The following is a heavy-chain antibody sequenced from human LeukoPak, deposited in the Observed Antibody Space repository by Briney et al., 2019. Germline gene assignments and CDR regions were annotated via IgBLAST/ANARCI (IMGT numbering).Heavy chain of an antibody. CDR2: VFNNGGT. Sequence: SETLSLTCSVSGGSIGSYHWNWIRQPSGKGLEWIGIVFNNGGTKHDPSLKSRVAISVDTSKNQFALKLSSVTAADTAVYYCVASYGGYVLDYWGQGALVIVSS. CDR3: VASYGGYVLDY. D-gene: IGHD5-12*01. J-gene: IGHJ4*02. V-gene: IGHV4-59*01. CDR1: GGSIGSYH.